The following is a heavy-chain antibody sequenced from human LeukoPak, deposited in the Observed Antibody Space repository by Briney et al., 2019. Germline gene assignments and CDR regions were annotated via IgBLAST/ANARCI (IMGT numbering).Heavy chain of an antibody. D-gene: IGHD6-19*01. CDR2: INHSGST. V-gene: IGHV4-34*01. CDR1: GGSFSGYY. CDR3: AREQWLVRRIDY. J-gene: IGHJ4*02. Sequence: SETLSLTCAVYGGSFSGYYWSWIRQPPGKGLEWIGEINHSGSTNYNPSLKSRVTISVDTSKNQFSLKLSSVTAADTAVYYCAREQWLVRRIDYWGQGTLVTVPS.